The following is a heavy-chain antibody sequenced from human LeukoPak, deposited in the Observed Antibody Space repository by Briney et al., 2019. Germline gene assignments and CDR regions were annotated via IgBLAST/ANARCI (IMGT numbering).Heavy chain of an antibody. CDR3: AKTAMIKVIINTYPKGLNY. Sequence: GGSLRLSCAASGFTFDKFAMSWVRQAPGKGLEWVAAIYGRGETTYYADLVKGRFTISRDNSKNTLYLQMNSLRAEDTAVYYCAKTAMIKVIINTYPKGLNYWGQGTLVTVSS. CDR1: GFTFDKFA. D-gene: IGHD3-10*01. J-gene: IGHJ4*02. CDR2: IYGRGETT. V-gene: IGHV3-23*01.